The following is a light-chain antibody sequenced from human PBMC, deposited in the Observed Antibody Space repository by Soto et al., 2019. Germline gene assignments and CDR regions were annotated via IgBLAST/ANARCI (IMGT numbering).Light chain of an antibody. V-gene: IGLV2-14*01. CDR3: SSYTSSNNPVV. Sequence: QSALTQPASVSGSPGQSITISCTGTSSDMGFYNFVSWYQQKPGKAPKLLIYEVRNRPSGVSNRFSASKSGNTASLTISGLQAEDEADYYCSSYTSSNNPVVFGGGTKVTVL. CDR2: EVR. J-gene: IGLJ2*01. CDR1: SSDMGFYNF.